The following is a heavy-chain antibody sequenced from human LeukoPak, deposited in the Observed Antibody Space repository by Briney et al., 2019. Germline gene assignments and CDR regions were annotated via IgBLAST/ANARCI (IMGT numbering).Heavy chain of an antibody. V-gene: IGHV1-69*06. J-gene: IGHJ3*02. Sequence: SVKVSCKASGCTFSSYAISWVRQAPGQGLEWMGGIIPIFGTANYAQKFQGRVTITADKSTSTAYMELSSLRSEDTAVYYCAREKYDDAFDIWGQGTMVTVSS. CDR2: IIPIFGTA. CDR3: AREKYDDAFDI. CDR1: GCTFSSYA. D-gene: IGHD3-3*01.